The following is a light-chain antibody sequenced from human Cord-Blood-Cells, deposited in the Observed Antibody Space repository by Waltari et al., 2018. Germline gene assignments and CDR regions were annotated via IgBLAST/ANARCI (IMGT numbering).Light chain of an antibody. CDR3: RSYTSSSTYV. CDR2: DVS. V-gene: IGLV2-14*03. J-gene: IGLJ1*01. CDR1: SSDVGCSNY. Sequence: QSALTQPASVSGSPGQSSPISCTGTSSDVGCSNYVSCYQQHPGKAPHLIIYDVSNRPSGVSNRFSGSKSGNTASLTISGLQAEDEADYYCRSYTSSSTYVFGTGTKVTVL.